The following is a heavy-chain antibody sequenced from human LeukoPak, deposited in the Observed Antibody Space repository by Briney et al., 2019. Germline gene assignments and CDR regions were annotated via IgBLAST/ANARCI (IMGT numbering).Heavy chain of an antibody. CDR3: ARDLPMTTGYYYYGMDV. Sequence: ASVKVSCKASGYTFTGYYMHWVRRAPGQGLEWMGWINPNSGGTNYAQKFQGRVTMTRDTSISTAYMELSRLRSDDTAVCYCARDLPMTTGYYYYGMDVWGQGTTVTVSS. V-gene: IGHV1-2*02. CDR2: INPNSGGT. D-gene: IGHD4-11*01. J-gene: IGHJ6*02. CDR1: GYTFTGYY.